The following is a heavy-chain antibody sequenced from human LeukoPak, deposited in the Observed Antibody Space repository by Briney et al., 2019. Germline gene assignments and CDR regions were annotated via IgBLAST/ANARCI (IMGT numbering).Heavy chain of an antibody. Sequence: GGSLRLSCAASGFTFSSYGMHWVRQAPGKGLEWVAFIRYDGSNKYYADSVKGRFTISRDNSKNTLYLQMNSLRPEDTAVYYCAKDSCSGGRCYSSPYDAFDVWGQGTMVTVSS. CDR3: AKDSCSGGRCYSSPYDAFDV. J-gene: IGHJ3*01. D-gene: IGHD2-15*01. V-gene: IGHV3-30*02. CDR1: GFTFSSYG. CDR2: IRYDGSNK.